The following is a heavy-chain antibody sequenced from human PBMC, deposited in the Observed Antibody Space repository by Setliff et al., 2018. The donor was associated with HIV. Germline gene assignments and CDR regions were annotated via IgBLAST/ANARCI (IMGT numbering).Heavy chain of an antibody. CDR3: ARDRRYYDYVWGSQEARWFDP. CDR1: GFTFSDHF. CDR2: ISGSGSAM. D-gene: IGHD3-16*01. Sequence: GGSLRLSCVASGFTFSDHFMTWIRQAPGKGLEWVSYISGSGSAMYYADSVEGRFTISRDNAKNSLYLQMNSLRAEDTAVYYCARDRRYYDYVWGSQEARWFDPWGQGTLVTVSS. J-gene: IGHJ5*02. V-gene: IGHV3-11*04.